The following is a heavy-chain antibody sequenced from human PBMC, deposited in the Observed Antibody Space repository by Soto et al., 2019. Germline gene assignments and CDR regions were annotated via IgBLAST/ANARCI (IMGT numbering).Heavy chain of an antibody. CDR2: IYYSGST. Sequence: PSETLSLTCTVSGGSISSGGYYWSWIRQHPGKGLEWIEYIYYSGSTYYNPSLKSRVTISVDTSKNQFSLKLSSVTAADTAVYYCARDVGRPRYYGMDVWGQGTTVTVSS. J-gene: IGHJ6*02. CDR1: GGSISSGGYY. D-gene: IGHD3-10*01. V-gene: IGHV4-31*03. CDR3: ARDVGRPRYYGMDV.